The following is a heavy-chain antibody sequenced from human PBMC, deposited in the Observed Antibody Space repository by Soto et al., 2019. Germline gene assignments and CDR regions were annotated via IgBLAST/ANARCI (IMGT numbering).Heavy chain of an antibody. D-gene: IGHD1-20*01. J-gene: IGHJ6*02. Sequence: QVQLQESGPGLVKPSETLSLICTVSGGSISSYYWSWIRQPPGKGLEWIGYIYYSGSTNYKHSLKSRDTISVGTSKHQFSLKLSSVTAADRAVYYCARESRYIIYYYGMDGWGQGTTVTVSS. CDR3: ARESRYIIYYYGMDG. CDR1: GGSISSYY. V-gene: IGHV4-59*01. CDR2: IYYSGST.